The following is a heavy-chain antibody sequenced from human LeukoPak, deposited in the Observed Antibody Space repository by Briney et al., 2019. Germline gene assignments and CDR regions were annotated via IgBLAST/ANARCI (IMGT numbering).Heavy chain of an antibody. D-gene: IGHD3-3*01. CDR1: GFTFSSYW. J-gene: IGHJ4*02. Sequence: GGSLRLSCAASGFTFSSYWMHWVRQAPGKGLVWVSRINSDGSSTSYADSVKGRFTISRDNSKNTLYLQMNSLRAEDTAAYYCAKEPYDFWSGFDYWGQGTLVTVSS. CDR2: INSDGSST. V-gene: IGHV3-74*01. CDR3: AKEPYDFWSGFDY.